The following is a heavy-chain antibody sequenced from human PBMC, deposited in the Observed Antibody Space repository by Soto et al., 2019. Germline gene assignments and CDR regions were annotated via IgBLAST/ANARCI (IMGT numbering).Heavy chain of an antibody. CDR3: ATDVGLPYEF. D-gene: IGHD3-16*01. CDR1: GGTFSSYT. J-gene: IGHJ4*02. Sequence: QVQLVQSGAEVKKPGSSVKVSCKTSGGTFSSYTVNWVRQAPGQGPEWMGRIIPILGKPNYAQKFQGRVTITADTSTSTAYMEVTSLRSEDTAVYYCATDVGLPYEFWGQGTLVTVS. V-gene: IGHV1-69*02. CDR2: IIPILGKP.